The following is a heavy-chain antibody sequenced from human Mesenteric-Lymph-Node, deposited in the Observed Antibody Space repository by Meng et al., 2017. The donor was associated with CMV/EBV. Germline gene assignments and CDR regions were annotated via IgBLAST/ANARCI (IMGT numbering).Heavy chain of an antibody. CDR2: MNPNSGNT. J-gene: IGHJ5*02. CDR1: TFTSYG. V-gene: IGHV1-8*02. Sequence: TFTSYGISWVRQAPGQGLEWTGWMNPNSGNTGYAQKFQGRVTMTRNTSISTAYMELNSLRSEDTAVYYCARGGYYYGSGSYYHNWFDPWGQGTLVTVSS. D-gene: IGHD3-10*01. CDR3: ARGGYYYGSGSYYHNWFDP.